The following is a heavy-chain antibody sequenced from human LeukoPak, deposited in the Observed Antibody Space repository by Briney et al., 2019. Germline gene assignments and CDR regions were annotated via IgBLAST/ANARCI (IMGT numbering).Heavy chain of an antibody. CDR2: IRHDGSNK. CDR1: GFTFSSYG. D-gene: IGHD3-9*01. V-gene: IGHV3-30*02. J-gene: IGHJ4*02. CDR3: AKGRYYNILTGYYVRRGLDY. Sequence: GGSLRLSCAASGFTFSSYGIHWVRQAPGKGLEWVAFIRHDGSNKYYADSVKGRFTISRDNSKSTLYLQMNSLRVEDTAVYYCAKGRYYNILTGYYVRRGLDYWGQGTLVTVSS.